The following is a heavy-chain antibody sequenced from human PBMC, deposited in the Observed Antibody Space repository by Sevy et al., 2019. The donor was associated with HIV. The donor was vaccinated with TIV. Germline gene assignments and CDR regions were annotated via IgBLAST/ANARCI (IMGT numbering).Heavy chain of an antibody. CDR2: RSSSTDKI. Sequence: GGSLRLSCAASGFTFSTYSMNWVRRAPGKGLEWVSSRSSSTDKIDYADFVKGRFTISRDNAKNSLYLQINSLRDEDTAVYYCARAPDRSFGDLFFFDHWGQGSLVTVSS. V-gene: IGHV3-48*02. CDR3: ARAPDRSFGDLFFFDH. CDR1: GFTFSTYS. D-gene: IGHD3-10*01. J-gene: IGHJ4*02.